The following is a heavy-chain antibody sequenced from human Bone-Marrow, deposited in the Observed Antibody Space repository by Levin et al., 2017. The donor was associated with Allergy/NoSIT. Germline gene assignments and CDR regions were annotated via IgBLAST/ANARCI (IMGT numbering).Heavy chain of an antibody. CDR3: ARVGSCISATCHNWFDP. V-gene: IGHV6-1*01. D-gene: IGHD2-2*01. CDR2: TYCRSKYYT. J-gene: IGHJ5*02. CDR1: GDSVSNKSTT. Sequence: SCVVSGDSVSNKSTTWNWIRQSPSRGLEWLGRTYCRSKYYTDYAVSVKSRITVDADISKNQFSLQLSSVTPEDTAVYYCARVGSCISATCHNWFDPWGQGTLVTVSS.